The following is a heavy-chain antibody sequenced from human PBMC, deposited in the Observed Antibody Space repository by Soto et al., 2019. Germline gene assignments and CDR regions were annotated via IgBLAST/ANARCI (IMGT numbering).Heavy chain of an antibody. CDR2: ISYDGSNK. V-gene: IGHV3-30*18. D-gene: IGHD6-13*01. Sequence: PXESLSLSCAASGFTFSSYCMHWVRQAPGKGLEWVAVISYDGSNKYYADSVKGRFTISRDNSKNTLYLQMNSLRAEDTAVYYCAKGPRGAAAEVWGQGTTVTVSS. CDR1: GFTFSSYC. J-gene: IGHJ6*02. CDR3: AKGPRGAAAEV.